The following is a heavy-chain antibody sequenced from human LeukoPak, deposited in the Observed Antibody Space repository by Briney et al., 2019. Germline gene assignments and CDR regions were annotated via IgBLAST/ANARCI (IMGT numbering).Heavy chain of an antibody. J-gene: IGHJ4*02. D-gene: IGHD3-9*01. V-gene: IGHV4-38-2*02. CDR1: GYSISSGYY. Sequence: SETLSLTCTVSGYSISSGYYWGGSRQPPGEGLGWIGSIYHSGSTYYNPSVKSRVTISGDTSKNNLSLKLSSVTAADTAVSYCARHPLVDGALRYFDWLSFSGIYFDYWGQGTLVTVSS. CDR3: ARHPLVDGALRYFDWLSFSGIYFDY. CDR2: IYHSGST.